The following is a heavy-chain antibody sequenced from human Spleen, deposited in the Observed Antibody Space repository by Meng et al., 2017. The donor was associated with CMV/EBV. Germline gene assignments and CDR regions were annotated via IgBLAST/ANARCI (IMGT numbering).Heavy chain of an antibody. J-gene: IGHJ5*02. CDR2: INPSSGGA. CDR1: GYTLTGYY. Sequence: ASGYTLTGYYIRGVRQAPGKGLEWMGWINPSSGGANSAQRFQGRVAMTRDTSINTAYMELSRLRSDDTAVYYCARLLSVRELGEWFDPWGQGTLVTVSS. D-gene: IGHD3-10*01. CDR3: ARLLSVRELGEWFDP. V-gene: IGHV1-2*02.